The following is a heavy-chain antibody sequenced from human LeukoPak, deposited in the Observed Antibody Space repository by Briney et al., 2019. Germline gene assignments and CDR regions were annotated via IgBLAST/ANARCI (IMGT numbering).Heavy chain of an antibody. Sequence: PSETLSLTCAVYGGSFSGYYWNWIRQPPGKGLEWIGEINHSGSTNYNPSLKSRVTISVDTSKNQFSLKLSSVTAADTAVYYCARGRDCSNSVAGWFDPWGQGTLVTVSS. D-gene: IGHD4-11*01. CDR2: INHSGST. V-gene: IGHV4-34*01. CDR1: GGSFSGYY. J-gene: IGHJ5*02. CDR3: ARGRDCSNSVAGWFDP.